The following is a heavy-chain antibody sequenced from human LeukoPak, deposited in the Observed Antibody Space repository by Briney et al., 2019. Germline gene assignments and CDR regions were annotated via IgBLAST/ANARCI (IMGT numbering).Heavy chain of an antibody. D-gene: IGHD6-19*01. J-gene: IGHJ3*02. Sequence: PSETLSLTCSVSGGSISNYYWSWIRQPPGKGLEWIGNLFYSGNSNHNPSLKSRVTMSVDTSKNQFSLKLSSMTAADTAVYYCARRKGTGWLDAFGIWGQGTMVTVSS. CDR3: ARRKGTGWLDAFGI. CDR1: GGSISNYY. V-gene: IGHV4-59*08. CDR2: LFYSGNS.